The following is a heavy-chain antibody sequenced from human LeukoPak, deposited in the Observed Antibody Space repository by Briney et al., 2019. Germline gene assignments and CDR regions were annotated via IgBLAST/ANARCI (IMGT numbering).Heavy chain of an antibody. Sequence: ASVKVSCEAPGYTFTSHYMHWVRQAPGHGLEWMGIINPSGGSTSYAQKFQGRVTMTRDMSTSTVYIELSSLRSEDTAVYYCASGYYYVCYNWGQGTLVTVSS. CDR1: GYTFTSHY. V-gene: IGHV1-46*01. CDR3: ASGYYYVCYN. D-gene: IGHD3-22*01. J-gene: IGHJ4*02. CDR2: INPSGGST.